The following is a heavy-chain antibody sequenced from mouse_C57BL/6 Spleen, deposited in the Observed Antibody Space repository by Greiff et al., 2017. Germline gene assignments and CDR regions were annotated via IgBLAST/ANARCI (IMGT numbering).Heavy chain of an antibody. CDR1: GFTFSDYG. Sequence: EVKLVESGGGLVKPGGSLKLSCAASGFTFSDYGMHWVRQAPEKGLEWVGYISSGSSNIYYEDTVKGRFTISRDNAKNTLFLQMTSLRAEDTAMYYCAREISSSIDYWGQGTPLTVSS. CDR3: AREISSSIDY. CDR2: ISSGSSNI. V-gene: IGHV5-17*01. J-gene: IGHJ4*01.